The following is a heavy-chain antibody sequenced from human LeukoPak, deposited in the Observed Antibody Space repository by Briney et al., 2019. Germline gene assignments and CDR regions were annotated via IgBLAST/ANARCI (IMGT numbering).Heavy chain of an antibody. V-gene: IGHV1-69*13. CDR3: ARGYSGTYYYYYMDV. Sequence: GASVKVSCKASGGTFSSYAISWVRQAPGQGLEWMGGIIPIFGTANYAQKFQGRVTITADESTSTAYMELSSLRSEDTAVYYCARGYSGTYYYYYMDVWGKGTTVTISS. J-gene: IGHJ6*03. D-gene: IGHD5-12*01. CDR1: GGTFSSYA. CDR2: IIPIFGTA.